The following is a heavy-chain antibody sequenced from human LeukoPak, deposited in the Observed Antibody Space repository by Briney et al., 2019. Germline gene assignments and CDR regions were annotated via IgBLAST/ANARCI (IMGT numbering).Heavy chain of an antibody. J-gene: IGHJ3*02. D-gene: IGHD3-22*01. V-gene: IGHV3-53*01. CDR2: IYSGGST. CDR3: ATHFYDTSGYYLVPNAFDI. Sequence: GGSLRLSCAASGFTVSSNYMSWVRQAPGKGLEWVSVIYSGGSTYYADSVKGRFTISGDNAKKSLYLQMNSLRAEDTAVYYCATHFYDTSGYYLVPNAFDIWGQGTMVTVSS. CDR1: GFTVSSNY.